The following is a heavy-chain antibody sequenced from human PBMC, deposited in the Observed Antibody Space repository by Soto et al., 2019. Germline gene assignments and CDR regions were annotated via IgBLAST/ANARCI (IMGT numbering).Heavy chain of an antibody. D-gene: IGHD6-25*01. CDR2: IIPIFGTA. J-gene: IGHJ4*02. Sequence: SVKVSCKASGGTFSSYAISWLRQSPGQGLEWMGGIIPIFGTANYAQKFQGRVTITADESTSTAYMELSSLRSEDTAVYYCARLGMKINPTSHSSECGWGQGTLVTVPQ. V-gene: IGHV1-69*13. CDR3: ARLGMKINPTSHSSECG. CDR1: GGTFSSYA.